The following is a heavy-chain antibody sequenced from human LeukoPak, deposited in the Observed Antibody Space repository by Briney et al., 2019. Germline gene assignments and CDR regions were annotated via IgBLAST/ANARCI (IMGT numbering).Heavy chain of an antibody. J-gene: IGHJ4*02. Sequence: SVKVSCKASGGTFSSYAISWVRQAPGQGLEWMGGIIPIFGTANYAQKFQGRVTITADESTSTAYMELSSLRSEDTAVYYCHVDYGNYEGVDYWGQGTLVTVSS. CDR1: GGTFSSYA. CDR3: HVDYGNYEGVDY. CDR2: IIPIFGTA. D-gene: IGHD4-11*01. V-gene: IGHV1-69*01.